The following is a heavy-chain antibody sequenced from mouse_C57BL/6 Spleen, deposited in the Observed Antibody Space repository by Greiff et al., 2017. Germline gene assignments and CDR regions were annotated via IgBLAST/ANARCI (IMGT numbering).Heavy chain of an antibody. CDR1: GFSLTSYG. V-gene: IGHV2-2*01. D-gene: IGHD2-2*01. CDR3: ARTMVTTGYYFDY. Sequence: VQRVESGPGLVQPSQSLSITCTVSGFSLTSYGVHWVRQSPGKGLEWLGVIWSGGSTDYNAAFISRLSISKDNSKSQVFFKMNSLQADDTAIYYCARTMVTTGYYFDYWGQGTTLTVSS. J-gene: IGHJ2*01. CDR2: IWSGGST.